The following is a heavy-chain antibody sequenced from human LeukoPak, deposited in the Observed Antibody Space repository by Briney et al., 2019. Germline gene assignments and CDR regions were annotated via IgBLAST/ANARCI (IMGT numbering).Heavy chain of an antibody. J-gene: IGHJ3*02. D-gene: IGHD2-21*02. Sequence: GGSLRLSCAASGFTFSSYAMSWVRQAPGKGLEWVSAISGSGGSTYYADSVKGRFTISRDNSKNTLYLQMNSLRAEDTAVYYCAKDRAYCGGDCYSENAFDIWGQGTMVTVSS. V-gene: IGHV3-23*01. CDR2: ISGSGGST. CDR1: GFTFSSYA. CDR3: AKDRAYCGGDCYSENAFDI.